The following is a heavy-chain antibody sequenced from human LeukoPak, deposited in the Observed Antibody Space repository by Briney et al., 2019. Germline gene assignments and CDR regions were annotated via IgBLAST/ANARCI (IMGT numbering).Heavy chain of an antibody. V-gene: IGHV1-18*04. Sequence: ASVKVSCKCSGYTFTNYGFSWVRQAPAQGLEWVGLVCASSGHTQNVQKIQGRATMTTDSSTSTVYMERKSLKSDDTAVYYCARGDRCSGTSCYVPGTDGGQATLVTV. CDR3: ARGDRCSGTSCYVPGTD. J-gene: IGHJ4*01. D-gene: IGHD2-2*01. CDR2: VCASSGHT. CDR1: GYTFTNYG.